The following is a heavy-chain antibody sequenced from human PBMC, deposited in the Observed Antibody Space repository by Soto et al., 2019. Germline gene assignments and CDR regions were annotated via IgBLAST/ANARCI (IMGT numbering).Heavy chain of an antibody. J-gene: IGHJ5*01. Sequence: SKTLSLTCDVSDDSISSVNWWIWVRQPPGKGLQWIGEVYHTGTTNYNPSLKSRVTISVDKSQNHFSLNVTSVTAADTAVYYCARSSGFFAIHLIATWGQGALVSV. CDR1: DDSISSVNW. CDR2: VYHTGTT. V-gene: IGHV4-4*02. CDR3: ARSSGFFAIHLIAT. D-gene: IGHD2-2*02.